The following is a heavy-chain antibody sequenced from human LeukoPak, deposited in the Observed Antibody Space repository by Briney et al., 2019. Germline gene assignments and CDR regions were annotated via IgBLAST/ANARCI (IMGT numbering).Heavy chain of an antibody. J-gene: IGHJ6*03. Sequence: GGSLRLSCAASGCTFSSYSMNWVRQAPGKGLEWVSSISIISSYIYYADSVKGRFTISRDNAKNSLYLQMNSLRAEDTAVYYCARCPTGTTLVSRRYYMDVWGKGTTVTVSS. CDR1: GCTFSSYS. CDR3: ARCPTGTTLVSRRYYMDV. CDR2: ISIISSYI. D-gene: IGHD1-1*01. V-gene: IGHV3-21*01.